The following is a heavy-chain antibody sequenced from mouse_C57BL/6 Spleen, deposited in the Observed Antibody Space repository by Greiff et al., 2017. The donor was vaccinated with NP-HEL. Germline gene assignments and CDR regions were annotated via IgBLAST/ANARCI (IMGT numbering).Heavy chain of an antibody. CDR2: INPNNGGP. D-gene: IGHD1-1*01. CDR3: AKLGYYGSSLYWDFDV. Sequence: EVQLQQSGPELVKPGASVKISCKASGYTFTDYYMNWVKQSHGKSLEWIGDINPNNGGPSYNQKFKGKATLTADKSSSTAYMELRSLTSEDSAVYYCAKLGYYGSSLYWDFDVWGTGTTVTVSS. J-gene: IGHJ1*03. CDR1: GYTFTDYY. V-gene: IGHV1-26*01.